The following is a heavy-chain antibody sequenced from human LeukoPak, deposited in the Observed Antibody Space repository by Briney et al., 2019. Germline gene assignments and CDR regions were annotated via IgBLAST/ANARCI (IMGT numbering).Heavy chain of an antibody. Sequence: PSDTLSLTCTVSGGSISSGGYYWSWIRQHPGKGLEWIGYIYYSGSTYYNPSLKSRVTISVYTSKNQFSLKLSSVTAADTAVYYCARDRVATRGSYYGMDVWGQGTTVTVSS. D-gene: IGHD3-10*01. CDR2: IYYSGST. CDR3: ARDRVATRGSYYGMDV. J-gene: IGHJ6*02. CDR1: GGSISSGGYY. V-gene: IGHV4-31*03.